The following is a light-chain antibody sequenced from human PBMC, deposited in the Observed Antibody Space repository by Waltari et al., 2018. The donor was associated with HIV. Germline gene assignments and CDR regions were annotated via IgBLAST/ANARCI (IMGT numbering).Light chain of an antibody. CDR2: EVT. V-gene: IGLV2-8*01. CDR1: RSDIGASVS. Sequence: QSALTQPPSASGSLGQSVTISCTGSRSDIGASVSVPWFQQHPRSAPKLVLYEVTRRPSTVSDRFSGSRSGSTAFLTVAGLQPDDEATYFCSSYGDSLRVLFGGGTNVTVL. J-gene: IGLJ3*02. CDR3: SSYGDSLRVL.